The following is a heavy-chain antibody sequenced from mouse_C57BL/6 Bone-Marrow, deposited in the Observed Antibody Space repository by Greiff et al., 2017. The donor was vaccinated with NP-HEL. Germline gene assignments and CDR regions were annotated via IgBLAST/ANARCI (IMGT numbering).Heavy chain of an antibody. CDR3: ARRAVVSWYFDV. Sequence: VQLQQSGAELVKPGASVKISCKASGYAFSSYWMNWVKQRPGKGLEWIGQIYPGDGDTNYNGKFKGKATLTADKSSSTAYMQLSSLTSEDSAVYFCARRAVVSWYFDVWGTGTTVTVSS. CDR1: GYAFSSYW. CDR2: IYPGDGDT. V-gene: IGHV1-80*01. D-gene: IGHD1-1*01. J-gene: IGHJ1*03.